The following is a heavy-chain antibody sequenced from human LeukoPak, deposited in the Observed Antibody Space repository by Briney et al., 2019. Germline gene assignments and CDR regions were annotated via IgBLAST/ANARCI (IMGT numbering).Heavy chain of an antibody. CDR3: ARTREGLFDY. V-gene: IGHV4-59*01. CDR2: IFYSGST. Sequence: SETLSLTCTVSGASISSYYWSWIRQPPGKGLEWIGYIFYSGSTNYYPSLKSRVTITVDTSKNQFSLKLTPVTAADTAVYYCARTREGLFDYWGQGTLVSVSS. CDR1: GASISSYY. D-gene: IGHD1-26*01. J-gene: IGHJ4*02.